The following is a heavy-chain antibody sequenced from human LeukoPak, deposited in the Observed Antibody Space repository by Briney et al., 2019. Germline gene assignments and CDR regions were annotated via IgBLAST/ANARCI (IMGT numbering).Heavy chain of an antibody. V-gene: IGHV4-59*08. CDR1: GGSISSYY. J-gene: IGHJ4*02. Sequence: SETLSLTCTVSGGSISSYYWSWIRRPPGKGLEWIGYIYYSGSTNYNPSLKSRVTISVDTSKNQFSLKLSSVTAADTAVYYCARLTFGATSDFVYWGQGTLVTVSS. CDR3: ARLTFGATSDFVY. CDR2: IYYSGST. D-gene: IGHD1-26*01.